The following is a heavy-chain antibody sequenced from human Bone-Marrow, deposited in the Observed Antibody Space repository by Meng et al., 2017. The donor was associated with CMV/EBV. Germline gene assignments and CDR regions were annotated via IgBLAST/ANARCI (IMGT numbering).Heavy chain of an antibody. CDR3: AREIAYGITMVRGVPSPMDV. CDR1: GCTFSSYA. D-gene: IGHD3-10*01. Sequence: GESLKISCAASGCTFSSYAMHWVRQAPGKGLEWVAVISYDGSNKYYADSVKGRFTISRDNSKNTLYLQMNSLRAEDTAVYYCAREIAYGITMVRGVPSPMDVWGQGTTVTVSS. J-gene: IGHJ6*02. CDR2: ISYDGSNK. V-gene: IGHV3-30-3*01.